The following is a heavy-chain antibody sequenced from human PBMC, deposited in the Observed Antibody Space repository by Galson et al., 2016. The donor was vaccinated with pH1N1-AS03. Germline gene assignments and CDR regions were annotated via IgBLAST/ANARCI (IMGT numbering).Heavy chain of an antibody. V-gene: IGHV3-66*02. D-gene: IGHD3-10*02. Sequence: SLRLSCAASEFNVSSKYMSWVRQTPGKGLEWVSVLYSGGSTYYADSVKGRFTISRDNSKNTLYLQMNSLRGEDTALYYCARYVRYYDYWGQGTLVTVSS. CDR1: EFNVSSKY. J-gene: IGHJ4*02. CDR2: LYSGGST. CDR3: ARYVRYYDY.